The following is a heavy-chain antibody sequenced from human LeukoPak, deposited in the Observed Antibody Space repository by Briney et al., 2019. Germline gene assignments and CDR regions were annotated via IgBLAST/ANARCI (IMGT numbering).Heavy chain of an antibody. V-gene: IGHV3-30-3*01. CDR3: ARDIWTTVTTHAFDY. Sequence: GGSLRLSCAASGFTFSSYPMHCVRQAPGKGLEWVAVISYDGSNKYYADSVKGRFTISRDNSKNTLYLQMNSLRAEDTAVYYCARDIWTTVTTHAFDYWGQGTLVTVSS. CDR2: ISYDGSNK. CDR1: GFTFSSYP. J-gene: IGHJ4*02. D-gene: IGHD4-17*01.